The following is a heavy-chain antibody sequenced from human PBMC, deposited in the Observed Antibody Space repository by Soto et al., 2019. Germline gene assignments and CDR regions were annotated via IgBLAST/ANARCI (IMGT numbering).Heavy chain of an antibody. V-gene: IGHV1-69*06. CDR1: GGTFSSYA. CDR2: IIPIFGTA. Sequence: SVKVSCKASGGTFSSYAISWVRQAPGQGLEWMGGIIPIFGTANYAQKFQGRVTITADKSTSTAYMELSSLRSEDTAVYYCARRLPAAIHEGYYYYGMDVWGQGTTVTVSS. D-gene: IGHD2-2*02. J-gene: IGHJ6*02. CDR3: ARRLPAAIHEGYYYYGMDV.